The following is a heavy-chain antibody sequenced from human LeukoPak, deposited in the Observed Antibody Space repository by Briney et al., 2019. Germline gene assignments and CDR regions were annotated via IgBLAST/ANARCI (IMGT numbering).Heavy chain of an antibody. J-gene: IGHJ4*02. D-gene: IGHD5-18*01. CDR1: GFTFSNYW. V-gene: IGHV3-74*01. CDR2: INSDGSST. Sequence: GGSLRLSCAASGFTFSNYWMHWVRQAPGKGLVWVSRINSDGSSTAYADSVKGRFTMSRDNAKNTLYLQMNSLRAEDTAVYYCAIPYTSGYFDCWGRGTLVTVSS. CDR3: AIPYTSGYFDC.